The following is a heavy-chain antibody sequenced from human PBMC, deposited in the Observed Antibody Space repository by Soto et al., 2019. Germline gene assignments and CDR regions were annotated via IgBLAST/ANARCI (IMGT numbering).Heavy chain of an antibody. CDR3: ASDYSNYENWFDP. CDR1: GGTFSSYA. J-gene: IGHJ5*02. Sequence: GASVKVSCKASGGTFSSYAISWVRQAPGQGLASMGGIIPIFGTANYAQKCQGRVTITADESTSTAYMELSSLSSEDTAVYYCASDYSNYENWFDPLGQGTLVTVSS. D-gene: IGHD4-4*01. V-gene: IGHV1-69*13. CDR2: IIPIFGTA.